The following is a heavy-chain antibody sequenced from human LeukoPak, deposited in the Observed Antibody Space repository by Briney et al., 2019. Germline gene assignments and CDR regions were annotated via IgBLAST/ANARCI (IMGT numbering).Heavy chain of an antibody. Sequence: GGSLRLSCAPSGFAFDDYAMGCVRHTPEERLWRASGISCNSGSIGYADSVKGRFTISRDNAKNSLYLQMNSLRAEDMALYYCAKDISSTRYYYMDVWGKGTTVTVSS. CDR2: ISCNSGSI. CDR1: GFAFDDYA. J-gene: IGHJ6*03. D-gene: IGHD5/OR15-5a*01. V-gene: IGHV3-9*03. CDR3: AKDISSTRYYYMDV.